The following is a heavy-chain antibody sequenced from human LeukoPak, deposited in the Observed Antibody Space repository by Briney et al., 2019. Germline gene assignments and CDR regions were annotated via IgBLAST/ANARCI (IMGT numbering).Heavy chain of an antibody. Sequence: GGSLRLSCAASGFTFTTYWMSWVRQPPEKGLEWVANIKNDGSEKYYLDSVKGRFTISRDNAKNSLYLQMNSLRAEDTAVYYCARVGTAEGTLEDYWGQGTLVTVSS. CDR1: GFTFTTYW. V-gene: IGHV3-7*01. D-gene: IGHD6-13*01. CDR3: ARVGTAEGTLEDY. CDR2: IKNDGSEK. J-gene: IGHJ4*02.